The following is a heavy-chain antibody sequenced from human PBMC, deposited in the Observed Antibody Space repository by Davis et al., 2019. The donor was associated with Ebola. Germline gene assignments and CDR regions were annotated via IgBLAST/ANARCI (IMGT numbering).Heavy chain of an antibody. D-gene: IGHD2-2*01. V-gene: IGHV3-74*01. CDR3: ARGTHYAHDY. CDR2: TNSDGSIT. CDR1: EFTFSDYW. J-gene: IGHJ4*02. Sequence: PGESLRLSCAASEFTFSDYWMHWVRQAPGKGLVWVSRTNSDGSITSYADSVKGRFTISRDNAKNTLYLQMNSLRDEDTAVYYCARGTHYAHDYWGQGTLVTVSS.